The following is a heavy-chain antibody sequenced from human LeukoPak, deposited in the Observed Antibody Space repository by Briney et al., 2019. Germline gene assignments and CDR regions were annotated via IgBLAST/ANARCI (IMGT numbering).Heavy chain of an antibody. Sequence: PSETLSLTCTVSGGSISSSSYYWGWIRQPPGKGLEWIGSIYYSGSTYYNPSLKSRVTISVDTSKNQFSLKLSSVTAADTAVYYCARDSPIYQGISSYYYGMDVWGQGTTVTVSS. J-gene: IGHJ6*02. CDR1: GGSISSSSYY. V-gene: IGHV4-39*02. D-gene: IGHD3-3*02. CDR2: IYYSGST. CDR3: ARDSPIYQGISSYYYGMDV.